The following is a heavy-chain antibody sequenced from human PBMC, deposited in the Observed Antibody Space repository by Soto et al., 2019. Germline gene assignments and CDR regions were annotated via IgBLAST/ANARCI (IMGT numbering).Heavy chain of an antibody. CDR2: ISGSGGST. Sequence: GGSLRLSCVVSRLTFSKVWMSWVRQAPGKGLEWVAAISGSGGSTYYADSVKGRFTISRDNAKNTLYLQMNSLRAEDTGVYYSAKSHKWLGGLYGMDVWGQGTTVTVYS. CDR1: RLTFSKVW. CDR3: AKSHKWLGGLYGMDV. J-gene: IGHJ6*02. D-gene: IGHD6-19*01. V-gene: IGHV3-23*01.